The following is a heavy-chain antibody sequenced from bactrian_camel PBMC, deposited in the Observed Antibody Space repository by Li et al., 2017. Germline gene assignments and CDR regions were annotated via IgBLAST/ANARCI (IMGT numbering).Heavy chain of an antibody. Sequence: VQLVESGGGLVQAGGSLRLSCAASGFPFSASHMTWVRQAPGKGLEWVSRISSDGGSARYADSMKGRFTVSRDNARNTLYLHLNSLKTEDTAMYYCAKDIGSAKRGERGQGTQGTV. J-gene: IGHJ4*01. CDR3: AKDIGSAKRGE. CDR1: GFPFSASH. D-gene: IGHD1*01. V-gene: IGHV3S42*01. CDR2: ISSDGGSA.